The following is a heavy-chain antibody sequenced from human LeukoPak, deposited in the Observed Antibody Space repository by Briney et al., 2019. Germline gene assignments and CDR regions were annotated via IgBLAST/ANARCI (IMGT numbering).Heavy chain of an antibody. CDR3: ARNTENFYYNYMDV. Sequence: SVKVSCKASGGTFSSYAISWVRQAPGQGLEWMGGIIPIFGTANYAQKFQGRVTITTDESTSTAYMELSSLRSEDTAVYYCARNTENFYYNYMDVWGKGTTVTVSS. CDR2: IIPIFGTA. V-gene: IGHV1-69*05. J-gene: IGHJ6*03. CDR1: GGTFSSYA.